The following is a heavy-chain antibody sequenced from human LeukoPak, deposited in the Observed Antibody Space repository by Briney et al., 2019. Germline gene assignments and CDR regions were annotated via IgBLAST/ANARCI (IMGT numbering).Heavy chain of an antibody. CDR1: GFTVSGNY. D-gene: IGHD2-2*01. CDR3: TTDTVVVPAAIEV. CDR2: IKSKTDGGTT. V-gene: IGHV3-15*01. J-gene: IGHJ4*02. Sequence: GGSLRLSCAASGFTVSGNYMSWVRQAPGKGLEWVGRIKSKTDGGTTDYAAPVKGRFTISRDDSKNTLYLQMNSLKTEDTAVYYCTTDTVVVPAAIEVWGQGTLVTVSS.